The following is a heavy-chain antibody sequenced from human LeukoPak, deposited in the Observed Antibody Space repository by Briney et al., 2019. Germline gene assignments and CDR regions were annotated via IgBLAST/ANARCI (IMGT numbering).Heavy chain of an antibody. Sequence: GGSXXSGGYYWSWIRQHPGKGLEWIGYIYYSGSTYYNPSLKSRVTISVDTSKNQFSLKLSSVTAADTAVYYCARVRIRYYDSSGYYFGFDYWGQGTLVTVSS. J-gene: IGHJ4*02. D-gene: IGHD3-22*01. CDR1: GGSXXSGGYY. CDR2: IYYSGST. CDR3: ARVRIRYYDSSGYYFGFDY. V-gene: IGHV4-31*02.